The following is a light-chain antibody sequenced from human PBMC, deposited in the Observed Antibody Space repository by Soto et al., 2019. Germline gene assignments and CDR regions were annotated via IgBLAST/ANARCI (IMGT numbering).Light chain of an antibody. V-gene: IGKV1-33*01. Sequence: DIQMTQSPSSLSASVGDRVTITCQASQDISTYLNWYQQKPGKAPKFLINDASTSEPGVPSRFSVSGSGTDFTFTINSLQPEDIATYYCQQYDSLPYTFGQGTKLEIK. CDR1: QDISTY. J-gene: IGKJ2*01. CDR3: QQYDSLPYT. CDR2: DAS.